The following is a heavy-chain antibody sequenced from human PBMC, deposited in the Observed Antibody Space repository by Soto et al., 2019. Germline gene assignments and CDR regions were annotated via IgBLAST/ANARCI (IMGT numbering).Heavy chain of an antibody. CDR1: GFTFSSYG. Sequence: GGSLRLSCADSGFTFSSYGMHWVRQAPGKGLEWVAVISYDGSNKYYADSVKGRFTISRDNSKNTLYLQMNSLRAEDTAVYYCAKDFRGPIAVAGPLDYWGQGTLVTVSS. J-gene: IGHJ4*02. D-gene: IGHD6-19*01. CDR3: AKDFRGPIAVAGPLDY. CDR2: ISYDGSNK. V-gene: IGHV3-30*18.